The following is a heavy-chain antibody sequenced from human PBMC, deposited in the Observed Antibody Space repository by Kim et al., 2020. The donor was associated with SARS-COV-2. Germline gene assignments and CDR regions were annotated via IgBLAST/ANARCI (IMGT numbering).Heavy chain of an antibody. CDR1: GGSFSGYY. CDR3: ARPATRRGYSSSWYPRNDAFDI. Sequence: SETLSLTCAVYGGSFSGYYWSWIRQPPGKGLEWIGEINHSGSTNYNPSLKSRVTISVDTSKNQFSLKLSSVTAADTAVYYCARPATRRGYSSSWYPRNDAFDIWGQGTMVTVSS. V-gene: IGHV4-34*01. J-gene: IGHJ3*02. CDR2: INHSGST. D-gene: IGHD6-13*01.